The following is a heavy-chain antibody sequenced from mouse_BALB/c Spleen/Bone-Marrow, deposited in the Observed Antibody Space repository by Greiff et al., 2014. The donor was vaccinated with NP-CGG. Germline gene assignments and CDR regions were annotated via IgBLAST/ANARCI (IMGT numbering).Heavy chain of an antibody. D-gene: IGHD1-1*01. CDR3: ASRGDYSYAMDY. Sequence: QVRLQQSGAELVRPGSSVKISCKSSGYSFSNYWMNWMKQRSGQGLEWIGQIYPGDGDTDYNGKFKGKATLTADKSSSTAYMQLSSLTSEDSAVYFCASRGDYSYAMDYWGQGTSVTVSS. CDR1: GYSFSNYW. J-gene: IGHJ4*01. V-gene: IGHV1-80*01. CDR2: IYPGDGDT.